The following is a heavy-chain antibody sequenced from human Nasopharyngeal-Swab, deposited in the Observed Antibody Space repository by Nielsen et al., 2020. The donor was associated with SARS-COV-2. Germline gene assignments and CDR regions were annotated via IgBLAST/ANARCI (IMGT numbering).Heavy chain of an antibody. Sequence: RQAPGKGLEWVSSISSSSSYIYYADSVKGRFTISRDNAKNSLYLQMNSLRAEDTAVYYCARDRSNWGSYYYYYGMDVWGQGTTVTVSS. V-gene: IGHV3-21*01. D-gene: IGHD7-27*01. CDR2: ISSSSSYI. CDR3: ARDRSNWGSYYYYYGMDV. J-gene: IGHJ6*02.